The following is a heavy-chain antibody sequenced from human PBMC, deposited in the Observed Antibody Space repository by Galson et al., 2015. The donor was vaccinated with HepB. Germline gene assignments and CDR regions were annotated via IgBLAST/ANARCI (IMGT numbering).Heavy chain of an antibody. J-gene: IGHJ6*02. CDR2: INPNSGGT. D-gene: IGHD6-19*01. Sequence: SVKVSCKASGYTFTGYYMHWVRQAPGQGLEWMGWINPNSGGTNYAQKFQGWVTMTRDTSISTAYMELSRLRSDDTAVYYCARAQGSGWRYYNGMDVWGQGTTVTVSS. CDR3: ARAQGSGWRYYNGMDV. V-gene: IGHV1-2*04. CDR1: GYTFTGYY.